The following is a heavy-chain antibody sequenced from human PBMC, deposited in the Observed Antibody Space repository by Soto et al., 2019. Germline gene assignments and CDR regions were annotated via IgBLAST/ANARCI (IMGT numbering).Heavy chain of an antibody. Sequence: QVQLVQSGTEVKRTGASVKVSCKTSGYMFTSYGITWVRQAPGQGLEWMGWINGYSGHTDYTQKFQGRVTMTTDTSTSTAYMELRSLGSYDTAVYYCARGLGCAEYGDYCYFDFWGQGTLLTVSS. V-gene: IGHV1-18*01. CDR3: ARGLGCAEYGDYCYFDF. J-gene: IGHJ4*02. CDR1: GYMFTSYG. D-gene: IGHD4-17*01. CDR2: INGYSGHT.